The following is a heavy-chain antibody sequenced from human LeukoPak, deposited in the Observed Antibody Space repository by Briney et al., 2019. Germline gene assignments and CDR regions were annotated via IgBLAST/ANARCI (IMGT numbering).Heavy chain of an antibody. Sequence: ASVKVSCKASGYTFTGYYMHWGRQAPGQGLEWMGWINPNSGVTNYAQKFQGRVTMTRDTSITTAYMKLSRLRSDDTAVYYCARMIPQYFGSGSYDAFDIWGQGTMVTVSS. V-gene: IGHV1-2*02. J-gene: IGHJ3*02. CDR1: GYTFTGYY. CDR3: ARMIPQYFGSGSYDAFDI. CDR2: INPNSGVT. D-gene: IGHD3-10*01.